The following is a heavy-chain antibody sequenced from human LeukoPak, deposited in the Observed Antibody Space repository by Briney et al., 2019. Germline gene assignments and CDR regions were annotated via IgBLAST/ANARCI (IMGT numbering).Heavy chain of an antibody. D-gene: IGHD5-24*01. V-gene: IGHV3-21*01. CDR2: ISSSSSYI. J-gene: IGHJ4*02. Sequence: GGSLRLSCAASGFTFSSYSMNWVRQAPGKGLEWVSSISSSSSYIYYADSVKGRFTNSRDNAKNSLYLQMNSLRAEDTAVYYCARAGDGYNFDYWGQGTLVTVSS. CDR3: ARAGDGYNFDY. CDR1: GFTFSSYS.